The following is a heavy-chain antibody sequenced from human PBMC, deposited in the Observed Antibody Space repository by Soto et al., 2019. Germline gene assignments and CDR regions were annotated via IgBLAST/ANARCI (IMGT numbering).Heavy chain of an antibody. Sequence: QVQLVQSGAEVKKPGASVKVSCKASGYTFTSYGISWVRQAPGQGLEWMGWIRAYNGNTNSAQKLQGRVTMTTATSTSTPYMELRILRSVDTGVYYSARDLPTMDVWGQGTTVTVSS. V-gene: IGHV1-18*01. CDR1: GYTFTSYG. J-gene: IGHJ6*02. CDR3: ARDLPTMDV. CDR2: IRAYNGNT.